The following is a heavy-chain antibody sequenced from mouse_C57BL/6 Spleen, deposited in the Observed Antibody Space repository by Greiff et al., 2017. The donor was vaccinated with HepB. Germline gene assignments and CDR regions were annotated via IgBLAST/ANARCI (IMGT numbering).Heavy chain of an antibody. CDR2: ISNGGGST. V-gene: IGHV5-12*01. D-gene: IGHD1-2*01. CDR1: GFTFSDYY. Sequence: VKLVESGGGLVQPGGSLKLSCAASGFTFSDYYMYWVRQTPEKRLEWVAYISNGGGSTYYPDTVKGRFTISRDNAKNTLYLQMSRLKSEDTAMYYCARQGHYDGSWFAYWGQGTLVTVSA. J-gene: IGHJ3*01. CDR3: ARQGHYDGSWFAY.